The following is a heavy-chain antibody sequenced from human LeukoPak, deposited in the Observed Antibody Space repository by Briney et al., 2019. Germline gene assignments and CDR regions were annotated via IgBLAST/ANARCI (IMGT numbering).Heavy chain of an antibody. D-gene: IGHD3-10*01. V-gene: IGHV4-34*01. CDR3: AGDLRGVIRGDY. CDR1: GGSFSGSS. Sequence: PSETLSLTCAVFGGSFSGSSWTWIRQPPGKGLEWIGEISPGGTTNYNPSLKSCVAMSVDTSKNQFSLKLSSVTAADTAVYYCAGDLRGVIRGDYWGQGTLVTVSS. CDR2: ISPGGTT. J-gene: IGHJ4*02.